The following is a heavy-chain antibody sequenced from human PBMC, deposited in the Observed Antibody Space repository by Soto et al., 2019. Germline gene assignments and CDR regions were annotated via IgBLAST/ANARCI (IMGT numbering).Heavy chain of an antibody. J-gene: IGHJ6*02. CDR1: EFTFSSYA. V-gene: IGHV3-23*01. Sequence: XESLRLSCAASEFTFSSYAMNWVRQAPGKGLEWVSVISGGGGTTYYADSVKGRFRISRDNSKNTLYLQMNSLRVEDTAVYYCAKGKVAYDNSGLQYFYYFPMNVWGQGTTVTVSS. CDR3: AKGKVAYDNSGLQYFYYFPMNV. D-gene: IGHD3-22*01. CDR2: ISGGGGTT.